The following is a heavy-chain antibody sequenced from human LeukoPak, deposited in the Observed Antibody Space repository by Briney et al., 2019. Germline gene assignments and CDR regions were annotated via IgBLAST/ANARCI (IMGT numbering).Heavy chain of an antibody. CDR2: ISSRSSYI. D-gene: IGHD4-11*01. V-gene: IGHV3-21*01. CDR1: GFTFSSYS. J-gene: IGHJ4*02. CDR3: ASFRDYSNCN. Sequence: GGSLRLSCAASGFTFSSYSMNWVRQAPGKGLEWVSFISSRSSYIYYADSVKGRFTISRDNANNSLYLHMNSLRAEGPAVYYCASFRDYSNCNWGQGTLVTVSS.